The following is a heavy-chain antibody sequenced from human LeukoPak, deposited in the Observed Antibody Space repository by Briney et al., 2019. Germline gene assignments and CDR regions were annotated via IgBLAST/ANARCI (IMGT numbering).Heavy chain of an antibody. CDR3: ARGAMVRGRGTTYDY. Sequence: SETLSLTCTVSGGSINNYYWSWIRQPPGKGLEWIAYIYYTGGSTNYNPSLKSRVTISVDTSKNQFSLKLSSVTAADTAVYYCARGAMVRGRGTTYDYWGQGTLVTVSS. J-gene: IGHJ4*02. V-gene: IGHV4-59*12. D-gene: IGHD3-10*01. CDR2: IYYTGGST. CDR1: GGSINNYY.